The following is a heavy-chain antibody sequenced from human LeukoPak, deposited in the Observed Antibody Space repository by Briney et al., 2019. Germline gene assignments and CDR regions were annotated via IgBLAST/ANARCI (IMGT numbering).Heavy chain of an antibody. CDR3: ARGQWPLYYFDY. CDR2: VYYSGST. Sequence: SETLSLTCTVSGGSISSYYWSWIRQPPGRGLEWIGYVYYSGSTNYNPSLKSRVTISVDTSKNQFSLKLSSVTAAGTAVYYCARGQWPLYYFDYWGQGTLVTVSS. D-gene: IGHD6-19*01. CDR1: GGSISSYY. V-gene: IGHV4-59*01. J-gene: IGHJ4*02.